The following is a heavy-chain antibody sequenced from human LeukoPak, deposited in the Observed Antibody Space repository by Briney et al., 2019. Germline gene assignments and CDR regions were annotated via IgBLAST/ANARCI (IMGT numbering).Heavy chain of an antibody. CDR3: ARDGHYDILTGYFQD. Sequence: GGSLRLSCAASGFTFSSYAMHWVRQAPGKGLEWVANIKQDGSEKYYVDSVKGRFTISRDNAKNSLYLQMNSLRAEDTAVYYCARDGHYDILTGYFQDWGQGTLVTVSS. CDR1: GFTFSSYA. CDR2: IKQDGSEK. V-gene: IGHV3-7*01. J-gene: IGHJ1*01. D-gene: IGHD3-9*01.